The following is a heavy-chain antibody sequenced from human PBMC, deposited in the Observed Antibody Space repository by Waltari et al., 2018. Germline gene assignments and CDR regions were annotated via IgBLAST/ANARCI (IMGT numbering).Heavy chain of an antibody. J-gene: IGHJ4*02. CDR1: AYTSTRYG. Sequence: QVQLVQSGAEVKKPGASVKVSCKHSAYTSTRYGISWARRAAGQGLEWMGWISAYNGNTKYAQKLQGIVTMTTDTTTSTAYMELRSLETDGTAVYYCARTLGREQQLVLEFDYWGQGTLVTVSS. V-gene: IGHV1-18*01. CDR2: ISAYNGNT. D-gene: IGHD6-13*01. CDR3: ARTLGREQQLVLEFDY.